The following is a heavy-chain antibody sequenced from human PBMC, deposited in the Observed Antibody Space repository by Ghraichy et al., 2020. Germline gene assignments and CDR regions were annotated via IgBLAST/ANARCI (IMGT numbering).Heavy chain of an antibody. J-gene: IGHJ6*02. CDR2: IYISGST. CDR3: ARGTYCSGGSCYSYYYYGMDV. V-gene: IGHV4-4*07. Sequence: SETLSLTCTVSGGSMSNYFWSWIRQPAGKGLEWIGRIYISGSTKYNPSLKSRVTMSVDTSKNQFSLNLSSVTAADTAVYYCARGTYCSGGSCYSYYYYGMDVWGQRTTVTVSS. CDR1: GGSMSNYF. D-gene: IGHD2-15*01.